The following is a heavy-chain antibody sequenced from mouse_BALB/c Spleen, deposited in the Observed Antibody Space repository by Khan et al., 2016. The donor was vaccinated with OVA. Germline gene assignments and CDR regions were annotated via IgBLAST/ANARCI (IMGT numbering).Heavy chain of an antibody. CDR3: ARHNYGPVAY. CDR1: GFTFSTYA. V-gene: IGHV5-6*01. J-gene: IGHJ3*01. D-gene: IGHD1-1*01. Sequence: EVELVESGGDLVKPGGSLKLSCAASGFTFSTYAMSWVRQTPDKRLEWVATISSGGDYIYYPDSVKGRFTISRDNATNTLYLQMSSLRSEDAAMYYCARHNYGPVAYWGQGTLVTVSA. CDR2: ISSGGDYI.